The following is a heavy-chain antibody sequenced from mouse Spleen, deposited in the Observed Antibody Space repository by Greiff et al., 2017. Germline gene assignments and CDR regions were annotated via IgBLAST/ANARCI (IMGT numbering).Heavy chain of an antibody. V-gene: IGHV1-82*01. J-gene: IGHJ2*01. D-gene: IGHD1-2*01. CDR3: ARDTTATDDY. Sequence: VQVVESGPELVKPGASVKISCKASGYAFSSSWMNWVKQRPGKGLEWIGRIYPGDGDTNYNGKFKGKATLTADKSSSTAYMQLSSLTSEDSAVYFCARDTTATDDYWGQGTTLTVSS. CDR2: IYPGDGDT. CDR1: GYAFSSSW.